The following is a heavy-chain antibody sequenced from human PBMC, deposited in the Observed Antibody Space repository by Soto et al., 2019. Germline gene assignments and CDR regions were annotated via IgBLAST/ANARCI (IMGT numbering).Heavy chain of an antibody. CDR2: LYYSGST. Sequence: SETLSLTCTVSGGSISSYYWSWVRQPPGKGLEWIGYLYYSGSTNYNPSLKSRVTISVDTSKNQFSLKLSSVTAADTAVYYCARRYGYSFDYWGQGTLVTVSS. D-gene: IGHD1-1*01. J-gene: IGHJ4*02. V-gene: IGHV4-59*08. CDR1: GGSISSYY. CDR3: ARRYGYSFDY.